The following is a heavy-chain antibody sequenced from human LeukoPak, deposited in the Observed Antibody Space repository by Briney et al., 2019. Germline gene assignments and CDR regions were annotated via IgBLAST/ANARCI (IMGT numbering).Heavy chain of an antibody. CDR1: GYTFTWYY. CDR2: INPSGGST. V-gene: IGHV1-46*01. CDR3: AREPPSLH. Sequence: ASVKVSCKASGYTFTWYYMHWVRQARGQGLEWMGIINPSGGSTSYAQKFQRRLTMTRDTSTSTVYMELSSLRSEDTAVYYCAREPPSLHWGQGTLVTVSS. J-gene: IGHJ4*02.